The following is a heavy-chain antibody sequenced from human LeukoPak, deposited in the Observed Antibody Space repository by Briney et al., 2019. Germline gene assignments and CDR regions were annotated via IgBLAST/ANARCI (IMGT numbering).Heavy chain of an antibody. CDR2: IYPDDSNT. D-gene: IGHD3-16*01. V-gene: IGHV5-51*01. Sequence: GESLKISCQGSGYNFPIYWIGWVRQMPGQGLEWMGIIYPDDSNTIYGPSFQGQVTISADKSINTAYLEWSSLKASDTAIYYCARPRGGQILDAFDIWGQGTMVTVSS. CDR3: ARPRGGQILDAFDI. J-gene: IGHJ3*02. CDR1: GYNFPIYW.